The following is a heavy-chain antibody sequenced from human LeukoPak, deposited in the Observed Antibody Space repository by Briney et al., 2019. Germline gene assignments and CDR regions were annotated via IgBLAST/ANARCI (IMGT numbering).Heavy chain of an antibody. J-gene: IGHJ4*02. V-gene: IGHV3-23*01. CDR1: GFTFSSYA. CDR2: ISGRGGST. CDR3: AKFTETYYGYFDY. Sequence: PGGSLRLSCAASGFTFSSYAMSWVRQAPGKGLEWVSAISGRGGSTYYADSVKGRFTISRDNSKNTLYLQMNSLRAEDAAVYYCAKFTETYYGYFDYWGQGTLVTVSS. D-gene: IGHD3-3*01.